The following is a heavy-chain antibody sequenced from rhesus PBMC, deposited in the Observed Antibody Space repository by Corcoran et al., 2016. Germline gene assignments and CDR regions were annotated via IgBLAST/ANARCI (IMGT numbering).Heavy chain of an antibody. Sequence: QESGPGLLTPSETLSLTCTVSGGSISGSFCSWVRQSPGTGLEWFDNMYPTKGATNYILSLNGRVTRSRDTSKGQFSLRLTAVTAADTAIYYCLRESDDTDWNNRFDVWGPGLLVTVSS. D-gene: IGHD1-26*01. CDR3: LRESDDTDWNNRFDV. J-gene: IGHJ5-1*01. V-gene: IGHV4-81*01. CDR2: MYPTKGAT. CDR1: GGSISGSF.